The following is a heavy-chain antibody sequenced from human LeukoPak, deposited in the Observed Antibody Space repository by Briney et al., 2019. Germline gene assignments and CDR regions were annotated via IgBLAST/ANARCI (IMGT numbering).Heavy chain of an antibody. Sequence: SETLSLTCAVSGGSFSGYYWSWLRQPPGKGLEWIGEINHSGSTNYNPSLKSRVTISVDTSKNQFSLKLSSVTAADTAVYYCARGPTSSSSESLDYWGQGTLVTVSS. CDR1: GGSFSGYY. D-gene: IGHD6-6*01. CDR2: INHSGST. J-gene: IGHJ4*02. V-gene: IGHV4-34*01. CDR3: ARGPTSSSSESLDY.